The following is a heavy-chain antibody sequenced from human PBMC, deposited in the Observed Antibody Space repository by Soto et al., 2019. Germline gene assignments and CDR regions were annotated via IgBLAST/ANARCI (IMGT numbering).Heavy chain of an antibody. D-gene: IGHD6-13*01. J-gene: IGHJ6*02. Sequence: PGGSLRLSCSASGFTFSSYAMHWVRQAPGKGLEYVSAISSNGGSTYYADYVKGRFTISRDNSKNTLYLQMSSLRAEDTAVYYCVKGASLAAALFQYYYYGMDVWGQGTTVTVSS. V-gene: IGHV3-64D*08. CDR1: GFTFSSYA. CDR2: ISSNGGST. CDR3: VKGASLAAALFQYYYYGMDV.